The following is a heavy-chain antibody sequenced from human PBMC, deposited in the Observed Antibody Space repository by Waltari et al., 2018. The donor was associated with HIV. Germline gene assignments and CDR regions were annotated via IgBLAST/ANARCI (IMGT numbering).Heavy chain of an antibody. CDR3: GSYYYEGYYYYGRDV. D-gene: IGHD3-10*01. Sequence: QLVQSGAEPKKPVASVTVSCNDSAYTFPSSALIWVRQAPGQGLEWMGWISAYSGNTNYAQKVQSRVTMTTDTSTSTAYMELRSRREGTENCFGSGSYYYEGYYYYGRDVWGQGATVTVSS. CDR2: ISAYSGNT. J-gene: IGHJ6*02. CDR1: AYTFPSSA. V-gene: IGHV1-18*01.